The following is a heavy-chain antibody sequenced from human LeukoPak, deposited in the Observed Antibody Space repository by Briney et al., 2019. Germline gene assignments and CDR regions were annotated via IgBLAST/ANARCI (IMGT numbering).Heavy chain of an antibody. CDR3: AKGSYYDSSGSFYFDY. D-gene: IGHD3-22*01. V-gene: IGHV3-23*01. J-gene: IGHJ4*02. CDR1: GFTFRSYA. Sequence: GGSLRLSCAASGFTFRSYAMSWVCQAPGKGLEWVSGICGSGDNTYYADSVKGRFTISRDNSKNTLYVQVNSLGTEDTAAYYCAKGSYYDSSGSFYFDYWGQGTLVTVSS. CDR2: ICGSGDNT.